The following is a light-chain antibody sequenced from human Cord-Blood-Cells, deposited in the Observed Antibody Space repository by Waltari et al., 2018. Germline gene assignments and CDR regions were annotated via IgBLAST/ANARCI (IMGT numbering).Light chain of an antibody. CDR3: SSYAGSNINYV. J-gene: IGLJ1*01. V-gene: IGLV2-8*01. CDR2: EVS. Sequence: QSALTQPPPASGSPGQPVTLSCTGTSRDVGGLNHVPWYHHHPGKAPKLMIYEVSKRPSGVPDRFSGSKSGNTASLTVSGLQAEDEADYYCSSYAGSNINYVFGTGTKVTVL. CDR1: SRDVGGLNH.